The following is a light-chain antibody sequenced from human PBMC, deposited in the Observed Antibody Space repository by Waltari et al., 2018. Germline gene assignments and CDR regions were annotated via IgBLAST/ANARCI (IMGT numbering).Light chain of an antibody. CDR1: TSNIGADYD. J-gene: IGLJ3*02. Sequence: QSVLTQPPSVSGAPGQRVTISCTGSTSNIGADYDVSWYQNLPGTAPRLLIYGDINRPSGVPDLFSGSKSGNSAALTITGLHAEDEANYFCLSYDSSLSAFVFGGGTKLTV. CDR2: GDI. V-gene: IGLV1-40*01. CDR3: LSYDSSLSAFV.